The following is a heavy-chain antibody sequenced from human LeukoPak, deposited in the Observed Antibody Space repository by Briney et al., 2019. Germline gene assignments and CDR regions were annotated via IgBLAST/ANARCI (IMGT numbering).Heavy chain of an antibody. CDR3: AKGLYRDDAFDI. Sequence: SETLSLTCAVSGGSISSSNWWSWVRQPPGKGLEWIGEIYHSGITNYNPSLKSRVTISVDKSKNQFSLKLSSVTAADTAVYYCAKGLYRDDAFDIWGQGTMVTVSS. J-gene: IGHJ3*02. CDR2: IYHSGIT. D-gene: IGHD3-16*01. V-gene: IGHV4-4*02. CDR1: GGSISSSNW.